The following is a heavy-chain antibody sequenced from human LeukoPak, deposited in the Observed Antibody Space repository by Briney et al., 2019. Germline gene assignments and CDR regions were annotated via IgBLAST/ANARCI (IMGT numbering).Heavy chain of an antibody. Sequence: SETLSLTCTVSGGSISNGGYYWSWIRQHPGKGLEWIGYIYYSGSTYYNPSLRSRVTISVDTSKSQSSLKMSSVTAADTAVYYCAREKFGYYGSGSLDSWGQGTLVTVSS. CDR2: IYYSGST. CDR3: AREKFGYYGSGSLDS. CDR1: GGSISNGGYY. J-gene: IGHJ4*02. D-gene: IGHD3-10*01. V-gene: IGHV4-31*03.